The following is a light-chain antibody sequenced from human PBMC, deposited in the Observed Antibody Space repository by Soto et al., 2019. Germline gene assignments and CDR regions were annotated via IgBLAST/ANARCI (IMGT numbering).Light chain of an antibody. J-gene: IGKJ1*01. Sequence: IVLTQSPGTLSFSPGERATLSCRASQSITNNYLAWYQQKAGQDPRLLLYGASTRPTGIPARFSGSGSGTYFTFTITRLVSGDFAVYYCQHYCSTARTFGQWTKVHIK. CDR1: QSITNNY. CDR2: GAS. V-gene: IGKV3-20*01. CDR3: QHYCSTART.